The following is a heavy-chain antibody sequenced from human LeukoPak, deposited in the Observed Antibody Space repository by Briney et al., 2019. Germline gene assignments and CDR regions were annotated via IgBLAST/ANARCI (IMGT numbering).Heavy chain of an antibody. CDR1: GGSLSGYY. Sequence: PSETLSLTCAVYGGSLSGYYWSWIRQPPGKGLEWIGEINHSGSTNYNPSLKSRVTISVDTSKNQFSLKLSSVTAADTAVYYCARVQAYCSGGDCDYDAFDIWGQGTMVTVSS. V-gene: IGHV4-34*01. CDR2: INHSGST. J-gene: IGHJ3*02. D-gene: IGHD2-15*01. CDR3: ARVQAYCSGGDCDYDAFDI.